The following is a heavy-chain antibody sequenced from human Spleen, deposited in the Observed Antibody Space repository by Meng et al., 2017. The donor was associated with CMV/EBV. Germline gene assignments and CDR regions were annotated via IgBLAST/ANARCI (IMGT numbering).Heavy chain of an antibody. CDR3: ARDHLSSPST. CDR2: SNHSGST. V-gene: IGHV4-34*01. D-gene: IGHD6-6*01. CDR1: GGSFSGYY. Sequence: LSRTCAVCGGSFSGYYGSWVRQPPGKGLEWIGESNHSGSTNYHPSRKSRVTISVDTSKNQFSLKLSSVTAADTAVYYCARDHLSSPSTWGQGTQVTVSS. J-gene: IGHJ5*02.